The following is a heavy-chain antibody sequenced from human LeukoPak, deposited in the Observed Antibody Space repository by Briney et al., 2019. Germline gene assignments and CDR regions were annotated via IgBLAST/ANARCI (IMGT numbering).Heavy chain of an antibody. Sequence: GGSLRLSCTASGFTFSNYWMSWVRQAPGKGLEWVANIKEDGSEKFHAHSVKGRFTIFRDNAANSLSLQMNSLRADDTAVYYCARDQAANYGDYFPWGQGTLVTVSS. CDR3: ARDQAANYGDYFP. J-gene: IGHJ5*02. CDR1: GFTFSNYW. CDR2: IKEDGSEK. D-gene: IGHD4-17*01. V-gene: IGHV3-7*01.